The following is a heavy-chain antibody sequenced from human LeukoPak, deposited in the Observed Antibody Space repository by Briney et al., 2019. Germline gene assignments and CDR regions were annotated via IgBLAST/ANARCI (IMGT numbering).Heavy chain of an antibody. CDR2: IYYSGST. V-gene: IGHV4-39*01. D-gene: IGHD3-3*01. J-gene: IGHJ4*02. CDR1: GGSISSSSYY. CDR3: ARAPLDFWSGYYLFDY. Sequence: SETLSLTCTVSGGSISSSSYYWGWIRQPPGEGLEWIGSIYYSGSTYYNPSLKSRVTISVDTSKNQFSLKLSSVTAADTAVYYCARAPLDFWSGYYLFDYWGQGTLVTVSS.